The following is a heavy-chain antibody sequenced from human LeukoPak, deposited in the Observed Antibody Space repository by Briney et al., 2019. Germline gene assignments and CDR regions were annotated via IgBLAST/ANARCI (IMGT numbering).Heavy chain of an antibody. V-gene: IGHV3-23*01. D-gene: IGHD1-14*01. CDR2: ISGSGGST. Sequence: GRSLRLASAAYGFTFSSYAMSWVRQAPGKGLEWVSAISGSGGSTYYADSVKGRFTISRDNSKNTLYLQMNSLRAEDTAVYYCALRSFDYWGQGTLVTVSS. J-gene: IGHJ4*02. CDR3: ALRSFDY. CDR1: GFTFSSYA.